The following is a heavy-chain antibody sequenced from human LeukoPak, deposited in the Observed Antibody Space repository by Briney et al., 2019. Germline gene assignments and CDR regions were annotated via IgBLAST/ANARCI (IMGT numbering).Heavy chain of an antibody. Sequence: PSETLSLTCAVSGYSISSGYYWGWIRQPPGKGLEWIGSIYHSGSTYYNPSLKSRVTISVDTSKNQFSLKLSSVTAADTAVYYCARTVSSAGWSDDAFDIWGQGTMVTVSS. D-gene: IGHD6-19*01. V-gene: IGHV4-38-2*01. CDR3: ARTVSSAGWSDDAFDI. J-gene: IGHJ3*02. CDR1: GYSISSGYY. CDR2: IYHSGST.